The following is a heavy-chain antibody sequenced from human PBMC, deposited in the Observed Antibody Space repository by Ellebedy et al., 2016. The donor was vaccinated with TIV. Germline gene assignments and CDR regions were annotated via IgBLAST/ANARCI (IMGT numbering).Heavy chain of an antibody. CDR3: ASLMATNGRDLGLGMDV. D-gene: IGHD5-24*01. V-gene: IGHV4-4*02. Sequence: SETLSLXXAVSGGSISSSNWWSWVRQPPGKGLEWIGEIYHSGSTNYNPSLKSRVTISVDTSKNQFSLKLSSVTAADTAVYYCASLMATNGRDLGLGMDVWGQGTTVTVSS. CDR1: GGSISSSNW. J-gene: IGHJ6*02. CDR2: IYHSGST.